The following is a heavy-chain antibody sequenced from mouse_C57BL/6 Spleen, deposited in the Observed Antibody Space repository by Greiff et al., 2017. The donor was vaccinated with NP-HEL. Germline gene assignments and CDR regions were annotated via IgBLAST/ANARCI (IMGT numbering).Heavy chain of an antibody. V-gene: IGHV5-17*01. D-gene: IGHD4-1*01. CDR2: ISSGSSTI. Sequence: EVQRVESGGGLVKPGGSLKLSCAASGFTFSDYGMHWVRQAPEKGLEWVAYISSGSSTIYYADTVKGRFTISRDNAKHTLFLQMTSLRSEDTAMYYCARRKLGLYYYAMDYWGQGTSVTVSS. CDR1: GFTFSDYG. CDR3: ARRKLGLYYYAMDY. J-gene: IGHJ4*01.